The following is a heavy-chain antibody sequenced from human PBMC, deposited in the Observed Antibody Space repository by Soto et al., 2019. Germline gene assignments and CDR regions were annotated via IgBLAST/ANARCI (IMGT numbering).Heavy chain of an antibody. CDR1: GFTFTTYW. D-gene: IGHD3-10*01. CDR2: IRQDGGAQ. CDR3: VRGGHGSGSYMGSS. Sequence: GGSLRLSCVASGFTFTTYWMSWVRQAPGKGLEWVANIRQDGGAQYYVDSVKGRFTISRDNAKNSVYLQMDSLRVEDTAVYYCVRGGHGSGSYMGSSWGQGILVTVSS. J-gene: IGHJ5*02. V-gene: IGHV3-7*03.